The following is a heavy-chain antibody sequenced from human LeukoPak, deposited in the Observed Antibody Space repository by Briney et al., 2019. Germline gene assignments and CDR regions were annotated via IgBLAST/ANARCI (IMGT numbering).Heavy chain of an antibody. D-gene: IGHD2-15*01. V-gene: IGHV3-49*04. Sequence: GRSLRLSCTASGFTFGDYAMSWVRQAPGKGLEWVGFIRSKAYGGTTEYAASVKGRFTISRDDSKSIAYLQMNSLKTEDTAVYYCTTDIGYCSGGSCYSRLAFDIWGQGTMVTVSS. CDR2: IRSKAYGGTT. CDR3: TTDIGYCSGGSCYSRLAFDI. J-gene: IGHJ3*02. CDR1: GFTFGDYA.